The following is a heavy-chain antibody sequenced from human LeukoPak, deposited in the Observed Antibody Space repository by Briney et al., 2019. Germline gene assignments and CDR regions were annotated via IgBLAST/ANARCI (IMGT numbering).Heavy chain of an antibody. V-gene: IGHV4-61*01. Sequence: SETLSLTCTVSGGSISSSSYYWSWIRQPPGKGLEWIGYIYYSGSTNYNPSLKSRVTISVDTSKNQFSLKLSSVTAADTAVYYCARTFMVRGVLRWFDPWGQGTLVTVSS. J-gene: IGHJ5*02. D-gene: IGHD3-10*01. CDR2: IYYSGST. CDR1: GGSISSSSYY. CDR3: ARTFMVRGVLRWFDP.